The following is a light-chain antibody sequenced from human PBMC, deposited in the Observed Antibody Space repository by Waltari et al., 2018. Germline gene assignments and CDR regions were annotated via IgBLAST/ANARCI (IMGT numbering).Light chain of an antibody. CDR1: SSAVGTYNL. CDR3: SSYTSSITYV. V-gene: IGLV2-14*02. CDR2: DVS. Sequence: QSALTQPASVSGSPGQSLPISCPGTSSAVGTYNLFSWYQHHPGKAPKLMIYDVSNRPSGVSNRFSGSKSGNTASLTISGLQAEDEADYYCSSYTSSITYVFGTGTEVTVL. J-gene: IGLJ1*01.